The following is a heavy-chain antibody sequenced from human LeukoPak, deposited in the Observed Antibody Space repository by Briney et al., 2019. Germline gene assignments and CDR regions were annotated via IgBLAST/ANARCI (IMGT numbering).Heavy chain of an antibody. V-gene: IGHV3-30*14. CDR3: ARGVTGEYYYYYYYMDV. CDR1: GFTFSRNA. CDR2: ISYDGSTT. Sequence: PGGSLRLSCAASGFTFSRNAMHWVRQAPGKGLEWVAVISYDGSTTYYADSVKGRFTISRDNSKNTLYLQMNSLRAEDTAVYYCARGVTGEYYYYYYYMDVWGKGTTVTISS. J-gene: IGHJ6*03. D-gene: IGHD2-21*02.